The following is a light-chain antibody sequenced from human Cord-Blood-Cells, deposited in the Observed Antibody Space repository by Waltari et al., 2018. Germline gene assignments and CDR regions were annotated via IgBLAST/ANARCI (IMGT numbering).Light chain of an antibody. CDR1: SSDVGGYNY. Sequence: QSALTQPASVSGSPGQSITISCTGTSSDVGGYNYVSWYQQHPGKASKLMIYDVSNRTAGVSNRFSGSKSGNTASLTISGLQAEDEADYYCSSYTSSSTLVFGTGTNVTVL. CDR3: SSYTSSSTLV. CDR2: DVS. J-gene: IGLJ1*01. V-gene: IGLV2-14*01.